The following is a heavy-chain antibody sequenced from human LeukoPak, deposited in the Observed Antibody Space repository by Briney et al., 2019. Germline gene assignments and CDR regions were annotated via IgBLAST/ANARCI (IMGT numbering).Heavy chain of an antibody. Sequence: SVTVFCKASGGTFSSYAFSWVRQAPGQGLEWMGGIIPIVGTTNYAQMFQGRVTITADESTSTAYMELSRLRSDDTAVYYCARERGPLGYCSGGSCYFDGMDVWGQGTTVTVSS. D-gene: IGHD2-15*01. CDR2: IIPIVGTT. CDR3: ARERGPLGYCSGGSCYFDGMDV. CDR1: GGTFSSYA. J-gene: IGHJ6*02. V-gene: IGHV1-69*13.